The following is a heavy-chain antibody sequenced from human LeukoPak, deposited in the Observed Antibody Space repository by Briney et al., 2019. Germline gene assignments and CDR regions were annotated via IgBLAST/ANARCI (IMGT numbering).Heavy chain of an antibody. J-gene: IGHJ5*02. V-gene: IGHV3-21*04. CDR2: ISGSSSYI. Sequence: GGSLRLSCAASGFTFSSYGMHWVRQAPGKGLEWVSSISGSSSYIYYADSMKGRFTISRDNAKNSLYLQMNSLRAEDTAVYYCAKKYSTGLDPWGQGTLVTVSS. CDR3: AKKYSTGLDP. CDR1: GFTFSSYG. D-gene: IGHD1-26*01.